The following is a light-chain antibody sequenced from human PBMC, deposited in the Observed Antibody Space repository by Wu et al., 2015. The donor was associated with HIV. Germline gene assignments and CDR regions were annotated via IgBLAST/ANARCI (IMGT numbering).Light chain of an antibody. J-gene: IGKJ4*01. Sequence: DIQMTQSPSSLFASVGDRVTITCRASQSIRTHLNWYQQKPGKAPNLLIYAASSLQSGVPSRFSGSGSGTDFTLTISTLQPEDFASYYCQQSYSTPLTFGGGTKVELK. CDR3: QQSYSTPLT. CDR1: QSIRTH. CDR2: AAS. V-gene: IGKV1-39*01.